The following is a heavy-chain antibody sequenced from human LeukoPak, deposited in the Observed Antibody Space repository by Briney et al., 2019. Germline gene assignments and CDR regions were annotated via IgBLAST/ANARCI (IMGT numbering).Heavy chain of an antibody. CDR3: AKVHTGSHGSAWHYYYYYMDV. CDR1: GFTFDDYT. D-gene: IGHD1-14*01. J-gene: IGHJ6*02. V-gene: IGHV3-43*01. CDR2: NSWDGGST. Sequence: QSGGSLRLSCAASGFTFDDYTIHWVRQAPGKGLEWVSHNSWDGGSTYYADSVKGRFTISRDNSKNSLYLQMNSLTTEDTALYYCAKVHTGSHGSAWHYYYYYMDVWGQGTTVTVSS.